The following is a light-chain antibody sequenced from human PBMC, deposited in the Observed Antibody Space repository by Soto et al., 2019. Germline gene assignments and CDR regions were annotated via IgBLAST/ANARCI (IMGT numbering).Light chain of an antibody. CDR1: SSDIGEYDF. J-gene: IGLJ1*01. CDR3: SSYSDTNIYV. V-gene: IGLV2-8*01. CDR2: NVN. Sequence: QSVLTQPPSASGSPGQAVTISCTGTSSDIGEYDFVSWYQVRPGEAPQLIIYNVNGRPSGVPRRFSGSKSGNTASLTVSGLQAVDEADYYCSSYSDTNIYVFGTGTKVTVL.